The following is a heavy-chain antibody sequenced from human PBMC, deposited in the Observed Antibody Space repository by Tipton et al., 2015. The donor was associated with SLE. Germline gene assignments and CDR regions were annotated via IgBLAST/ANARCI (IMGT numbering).Heavy chain of an antibody. V-gene: IGHV4-61*08. J-gene: IGHJ3*02. D-gene: IGHD1/OR15-1a*01. CDR1: GGSISSGGYY. Sequence: TLSLTCTVSGGSISSGGYYWSWIRQHPGKGLEWIGYIYYSGSTNYNPSLKSRVTISVDTSKNQFSLKLSSVTAADTAVYYCARENSRKGFDIWGQGTMITVSS. CDR3: ARENSRKGFDI. CDR2: IYYSGST.